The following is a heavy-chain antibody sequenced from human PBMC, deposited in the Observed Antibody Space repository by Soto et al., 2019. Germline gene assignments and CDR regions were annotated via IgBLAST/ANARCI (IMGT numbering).Heavy chain of an antibody. V-gene: IGHV3-7*03. CDR3: ARDQGHDYTYYYYGMDV. Sequence: GGSLRLSCAASGFTFSSYWMSWVRQAPGKGLEWVANIKQDGSEKYYVDSVKGRFTISRDNAKNSLYLQMNSLRAEDTAVYYCARDQGHDYTYYYYGMDVWGQGTTVTVSS. D-gene: IGHD4-4*01. CDR2: IKQDGSEK. J-gene: IGHJ6*02. CDR1: GFTFSSYW.